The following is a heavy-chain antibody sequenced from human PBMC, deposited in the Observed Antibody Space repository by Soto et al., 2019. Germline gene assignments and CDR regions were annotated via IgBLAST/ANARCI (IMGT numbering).Heavy chain of an antibody. CDR1: GGSISSGDYY. Sequence: TLSLTCTVSGGSISSGDYYWSWIRQPPGKGLEWIGYIYYSGSTYYNPSLKSRVTISVDTSKNQFSLKLSSVTAADTAVYYCARVSSYYDSSGYLSNYFDYWGQGTLVTVSS. CDR3: ARVSSYYDSSGYLSNYFDY. V-gene: IGHV4-30-4*01. J-gene: IGHJ4*02. CDR2: IYYSGST. D-gene: IGHD3-22*01.